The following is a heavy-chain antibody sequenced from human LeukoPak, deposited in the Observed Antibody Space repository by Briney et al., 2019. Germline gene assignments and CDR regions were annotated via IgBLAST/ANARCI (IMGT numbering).Heavy chain of an antibody. J-gene: IGHJ4*02. CDR1: GGSFSGYY. V-gene: IGHV4-34*01. CDR3: ARVSGYDSDFDY. Sequence: PSETLSLTCAVYGGSFSGYYWSWIRQPPGKGLEWIGEINHSGSTNYNPSLKSQVTISVDTSKNQFSLKLSSVTAADTAVYYCARVSGYDSDFDYWGQGTLVTVSS. D-gene: IGHD5-12*01. CDR2: INHSGST.